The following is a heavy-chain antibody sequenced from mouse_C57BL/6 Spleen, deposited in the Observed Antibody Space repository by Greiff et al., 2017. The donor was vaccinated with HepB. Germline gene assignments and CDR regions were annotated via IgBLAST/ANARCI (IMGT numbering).Heavy chain of an antibody. CDR3: AKNSRRGYYAMDY. Sequence: QVQLKQSGPGLVQPSQSLSITCTVSGFSLTSYGVHWVRQSPGKGLEWLGVIWRGGSTDYNAAFMSRLSITQDNSKSQVFFKMNSLQADDTAIYYCAKNSRRGYYAMDYWGQGTSVTVSS. CDR1: GFSLTSYG. V-gene: IGHV2-5*01. CDR2: IWRGGST. J-gene: IGHJ4*01.